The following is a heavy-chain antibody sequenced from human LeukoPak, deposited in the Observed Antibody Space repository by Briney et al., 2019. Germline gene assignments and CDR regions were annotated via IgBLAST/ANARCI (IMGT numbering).Heavy chain of an antibody. J-gene: IGHJ4*02. CDR3: ASTAEISGYYYFEY. CDR1: GYSISSGYY. V-gene: IGHV4-38-2*02. D-gene: IGHD3-22*01. Sequence: PSETLSLTCTVSGYSISSGYYWGWIRQPPGKGLEWIGSIYHSGSTYYNPSLKSRVTISVDTSKNQFSLKLSSVTAADTAVYYCASTAEISGYYYFEYWGQGTLVTVAS. CDR2: IYHSGST.